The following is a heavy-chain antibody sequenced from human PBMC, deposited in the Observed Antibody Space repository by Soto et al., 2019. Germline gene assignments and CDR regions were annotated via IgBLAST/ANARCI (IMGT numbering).Heavy chain of an antibody. CDR1: GFTFSSNA. Sequence: EVQLLESGGGLVQPGGSLRLSCAASGFTFSSNAMSWVRQAPGKGLEWVSAISGSGGSTYYADSVKGRFTISRDNSKNTLYLQMNSLRAEDTAVYYCAKDHTVTTRNYYYYYGMDVWGQGTTVTVSS. J-gene: IGHJ6*01. V-gene: IGHV3-23*01. D-gene: IGHD4-17*01. CDR2: ISGSGGST. CDR3: AKDHTVTTRNYYYYYGMDV.